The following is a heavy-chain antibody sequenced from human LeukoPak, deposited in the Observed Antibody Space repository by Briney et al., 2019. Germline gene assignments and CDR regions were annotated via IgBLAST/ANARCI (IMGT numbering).Heavy chain of an antibody. CDR1: SGSISTYY. CDR2: VYNRGST. D-gene: IGHD4-23*01. J-gene: IGHJ5*01. V-gene: IGHV4-4*08. CDR3: ARTPAVVMYNWFDS. Sequence: PSETLSLTCTVSSGSISTYYWSWIRQSPGKGLEWIGYVYNRGSTNYNPSLESRVTISIDMSKNQFSLKLSSVTAADSAVYYCARTPAVVMYNWFDSWGQGTMVSLSS.